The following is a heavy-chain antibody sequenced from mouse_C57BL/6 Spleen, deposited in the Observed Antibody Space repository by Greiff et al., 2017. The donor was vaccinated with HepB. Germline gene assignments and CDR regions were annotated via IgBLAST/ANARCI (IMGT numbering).Heavy chain of an antibody. CDR2: IRNKANGYTT. Sequence: EVQVVESGGGLVQPGGSLSLSCAASGFTFTDYYMSWVRQPPGKALEWLGFIRNKANGYTTEYSASVKGRFTISRDNSQSILYLQMNALRAEDSATYYCARFSIYYYGSSYGDYYAMDYWGQGTSVTVSS. V-gene: IGHV7-3*01. D-gene: IGHD1-1*01. CDR1: GFTFTDYY. CDR3: ARFSIYYYGSSYGDYYAMDY. J-gene: IGHJ4*01.